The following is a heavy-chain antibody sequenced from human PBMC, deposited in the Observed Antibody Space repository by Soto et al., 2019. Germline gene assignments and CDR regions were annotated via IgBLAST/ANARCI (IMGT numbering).Heavy chain of an antibody. J-gene: IGHJ3*02. CDR2: ISWNSGSI. V-gene: IGHV3-9*01. D-gene: IGHD5-12*01. Sequence: GWSLRLSCAASGFSFADDVMHWVPQAPAKGLEWVSGISWNSGSIDDADSVKGRFTISRDNAKNSLFLEMKSLRAEDTAFYGCTTAEYTPAYSGYVEGFDIWGQGTMVT. CDR1: GFSFADDV. CDR3: TTAEYTPAYSGYVEGFDI.